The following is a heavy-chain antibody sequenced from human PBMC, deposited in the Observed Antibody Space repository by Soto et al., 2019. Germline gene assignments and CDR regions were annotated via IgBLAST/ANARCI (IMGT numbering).Heavy chain of an antibody. D-gene: IGHD3-22*01. CDR2: IVVGSGNT. CDR3: AAIPLDYYDSSGYSIGYYYYGMDV. CDR1: GFTFTSSA. J-gene: IGHJ6*02. Sequence: GASVKVSCKASGFTFTSSAVQWVRQARGQRLEWIGWIVVGSGNTNYAQKFQERVTITRDMSTSTAYMELSSLRSEDTAVYYCAAIPLDYYDSSGYSIGYYYYGMDVWGQGTTVTVSS. V-gene: IGHV1-58*01.